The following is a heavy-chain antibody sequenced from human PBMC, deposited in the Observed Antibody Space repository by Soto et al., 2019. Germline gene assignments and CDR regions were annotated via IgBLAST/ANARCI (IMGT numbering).Heavy chain of an antibody. CDR1: GCSISSSSYY. CDR2: IYYSGST. V-gene: IGHV4-39*01. CDR3: ACIFSGGYGYGFYYYGMDV. J-gene: IGHJ6*02. D-gene: IGHD5-18*01. Sequence: PSETLSLTCTFSGCSISSSSYYLGWIRQPPGKGLEWIGSIYYSGSTYYNPSLKSRVTISVDTSKNQFSLKLSSVTAADTAVYYCACIFSGGYGYGFYYYGMDVWGQGTTVTVSS.